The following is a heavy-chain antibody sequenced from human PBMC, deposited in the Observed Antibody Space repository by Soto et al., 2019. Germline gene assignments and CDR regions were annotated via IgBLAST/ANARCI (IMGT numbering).Heavy chain of an antibody. CDR1: GFTFSSYA. V-gene: IGHV3-23*01. D-gene: IGHD3-10*01. Sequence: PGGSLRLSCAASGFTFSSYALGWVRQAPGRGLECVSAISGSGVSTFYADSVKGRFTISRDTSKNTMYLQMNTLTAEDTAVYYCAKDHRIWGRLVEYMDVWGQATTVTVSS. CDR3: AKDHRIWGRLVEYMDV. J-gene: IGHJ6*02. CDR2: ISGSGVST.